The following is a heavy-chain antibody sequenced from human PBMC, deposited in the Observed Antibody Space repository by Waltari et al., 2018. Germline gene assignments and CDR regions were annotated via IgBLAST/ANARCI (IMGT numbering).Heavy chain of an antibody. D-gene: IGHD2-15*01. J-gene: IGHJ4*02. CDR3: ARVRVVMGEGVY. Sequence: EVRLVESGGNLVQPGGSLSVSCAAYGFSLSSYEMKWVRQAPGRGLEWVSYISSSGSTKYYADSVKGRFTISRDNAKNSLYLQMNSLRADDTAVYYCARVRVVMGEGVYWGQGTLVTVSS. CDR2: ISSSGSTK. CDR1: GFSLSSYE. V-gene: IGHV3-48*03.